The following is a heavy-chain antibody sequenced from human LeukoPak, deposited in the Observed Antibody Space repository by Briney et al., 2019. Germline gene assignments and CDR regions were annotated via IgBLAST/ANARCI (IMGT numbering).Heavy chain of an antibody. CDR3: AGDVSSGWLDDAFDI. J-gene: IGHJ3*02. D-gene: IGHD6-19*01. CDR2: IYTSGST. V-gene: IGHV4-4*07. CDR1: GGSISSYY. Sequence: SETLSLTCTVSGGSISSYYRSWIRQPAGKGLEWIGRIYTSGSTNYNPSLKSRITMSVDTSKNQFSLKLSSVTAADTAVYYCAGDVSSGWLDDAFDIWGQGTMVTVSS.